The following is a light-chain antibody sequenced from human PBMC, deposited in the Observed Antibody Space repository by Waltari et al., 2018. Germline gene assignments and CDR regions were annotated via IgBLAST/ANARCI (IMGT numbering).Light chain of an antibody. CDR3: QQYYSALWT. CDR2: WAS. CDR1: QSVLYSSNNKNY. V-gene: IGKV4-1*01. Sequence: DIVMTHSPDSLPVSLGERATLNCKSSQSVLYSSNNKNYLAWYQQKPGQPPKLLIHWASTRESGVPDRFSGSGSGTDFTLTISSLQAEDVAVYYCQQYYSALWTFGQGTKVEIK. J-gene: IGKJ1*01.